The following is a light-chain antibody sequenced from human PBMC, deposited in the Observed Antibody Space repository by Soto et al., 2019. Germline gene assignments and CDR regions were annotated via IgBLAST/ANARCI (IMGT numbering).Light chain of an antibody. CDR3: SSYTSSSTYVV. J-gene: IGLJ2*01. Sequence: QSALTQPASVSGSRGQSITISCTGTSSDVGGYNYVSWYQQNAGKGPKLMIYDVSNRPSGVSNRFSGSMSGNTASLIISGLQAEDEADYYCSSYTSSSTYVVFGGGTKVTVL. V-gene: IGLV2-14*01. CDR2: DVS. CDR1: SSDVGGYNY.